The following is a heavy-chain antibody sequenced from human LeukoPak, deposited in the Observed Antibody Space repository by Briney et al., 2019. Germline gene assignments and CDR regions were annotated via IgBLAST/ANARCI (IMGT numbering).Heavy chain of an antibody. CDR1: GFTFSSYG. J-gene: IGHJ4*02. Sequence: PGRSLRLSCAASGFTFSSYGMHWVRQAPGKGPEWVAIIWYDGSNKYYADSVKGRFTISRDNSKDTLYLQMNSLRAEDTAVYFCARSREHGSGTYDSYYFDYWGQGTLVTVSS. D-gene: IGHD3-10*01. V-gene: IGHV3-33*01. CDR3: ARSREHGSGTYDSYYFDY. CDR2: IWYDGSNK.